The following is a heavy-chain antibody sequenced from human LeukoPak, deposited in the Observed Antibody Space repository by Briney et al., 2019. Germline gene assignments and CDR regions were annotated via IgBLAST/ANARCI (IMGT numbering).Heavy chain of an antibody. CDR2: ISGSGGST. V-gene: IGHV3-23*01. CDR1: GFTFDDYA. J-gene: IGHJ4*02. Sequence: GRSLRLSCAASGFTFDDYAMSWVRQAPGKGLEWVSAISGSGGSTYYADSVKGRFTISRDNSKNTLYLQMNSLRAEDTAVYYCAKAGRIVVVVAATDYWGQGTLVTVSS. CDR3: AKAGRIVVVVAATDY. D-gene: IGHD2-15*01.